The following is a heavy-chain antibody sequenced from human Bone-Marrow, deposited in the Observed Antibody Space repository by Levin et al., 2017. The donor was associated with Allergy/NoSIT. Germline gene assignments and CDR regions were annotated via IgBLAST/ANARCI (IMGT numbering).Heavy chain of an antibody. V-gene: IGHV3-74*01. J-gene: IGHJ4*02. CDR1: GFTFSSYW. D-gene: IGHD4-17*01. CDR3: ARETAVTSYFDF. CDR2: INSDASIT. Sequence: PGGSLRLSCAASGFTFSSYWMHWVRQAPGKGLVWVSRINSDASITAYADSVKGRFTISRDNANNTLYLQMNSLRAEDTAVYYCARETAVTSYFDFWGQGTLLTVSS.